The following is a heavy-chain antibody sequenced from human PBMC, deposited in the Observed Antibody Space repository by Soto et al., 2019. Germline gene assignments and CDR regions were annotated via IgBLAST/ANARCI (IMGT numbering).Heavy chain of an antibody. V-gene: IGHV4-39*02. CDR2: IYCSGST. Sequence: SETLSLTCTVSGGSISSSSYYWGWIRQPPGKGMEWIGSIYCSGSTYYNPSLKSRVTISVDTSKNHFSLKLSSVTAADTAVYYCATQEVGGTYVYTFDPWGQGTLVTVSS. D-gene: IGHD1-26*01. CDR3: ATQEVGGTYVYTFDP. J-gene: IGHJ5*02. CDR1: GGSISSSSYY.